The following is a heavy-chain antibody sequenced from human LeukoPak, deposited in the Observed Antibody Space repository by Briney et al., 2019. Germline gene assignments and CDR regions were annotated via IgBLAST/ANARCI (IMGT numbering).Heavy chain of an antibody. CDR1: GVSFDDYY. CDR2: INHSGYT. Sequence: SETLSLTCAVSGVSFDDYYWSWVRQTPGKGLEWIGEINHSGYTNDSPSLKSRVTLSIDTSRKQFSLNLRSVTVADTGIYYCTRMTAGHDYWGKGTLVTVSS. J-gene: IGHJ4*02. D-gene: IGHD2-21*02. V-gene: IGHV4-34*01. CDR3: TRMTAGHDY.